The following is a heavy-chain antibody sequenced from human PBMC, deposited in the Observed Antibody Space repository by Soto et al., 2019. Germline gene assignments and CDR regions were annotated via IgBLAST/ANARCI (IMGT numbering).Heavy chain of an antibody. V-gene: IGHV1-2*02. D-gene: IGHD1-7*01. J-gene: IGHJ4*02. Sequence: ASVKVSCKASGYTFTGYYMHWVRQAPGQGLEWMGWINPNSGGTNYAQKFQGRVTMTRDTSISTAYMELSRLGSDDTAVYYCARQENWNYISGNDYWGQGTLVTVSS. CDR3: ARQENWNYISGNDY. CDR1: GYTFTGYY. CDR2: INPNSGGT.